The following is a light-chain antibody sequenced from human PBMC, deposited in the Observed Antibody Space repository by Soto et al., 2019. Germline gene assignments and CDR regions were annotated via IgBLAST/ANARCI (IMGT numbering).Light chain of an antibody. J-gene: IGLJ2*01. Sequence: QSVLTQPPSVSAAPGQTVTISCSGSSSNIGNNYVSWYQHLPGTAPQVLIYDNNKRSSGIPDRFSGSKSGTSATLAISGLQTGDEADYHCVTWDSGMSEVVFGGGTSSPS. V-gene: IGLV1-51*01. CDR2: DNN. CDR3: VTWDSGMSEVV. CDR1: SSNIGNNY.